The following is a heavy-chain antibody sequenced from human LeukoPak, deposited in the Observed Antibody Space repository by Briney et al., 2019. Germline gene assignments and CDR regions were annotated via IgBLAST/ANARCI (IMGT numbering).Heavy chain of an antibody. CDR2: IKQDGSDI. J-gene: IGHJ6*03. Sequence: GGSPRLSCAASGFTFNGFWMSWVRPAPGKGLEWVANIKQDGSDIYYLGSVRGRFTISRDNAMNSLYLQMNSLRAEDTAVYYCTRDALYGDPSYYYMDVWGKGTTVTVSS. CDR1: GFTFNGFW. D-gene: IGHD4-17*01. CDR3: TRDALYGDPSYYYMDV. V-gene: IGHV3-7*01.